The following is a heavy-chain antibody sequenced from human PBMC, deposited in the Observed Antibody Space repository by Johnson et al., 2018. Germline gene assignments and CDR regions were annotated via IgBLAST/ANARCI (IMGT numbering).Heavy chain of an antibody. CDR2: ISYDGSNK. CDR1: GFTFSSYG. Sequence: VQLLESGGGVVQPGRSLRLSCAASGFTFSSYGMHWVRQAPGKGLEWVAVISYDGSNKYYADSVKGRFTISRDNSKNTLYLQMKRLRAEDTAVYYCAKDRYDFHYYYYYVDVWGKGTTVTVSS. J-gene: IGHJ6*03. D-gene: IGHD3-3*01. CDR3: AKDRYDFHYYYYYVDV. V-gene: IGHV3-30*18.